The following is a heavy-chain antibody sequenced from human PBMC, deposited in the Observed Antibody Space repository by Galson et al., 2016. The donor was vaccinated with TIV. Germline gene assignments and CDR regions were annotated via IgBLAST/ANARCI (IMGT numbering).Heavy chain of an antibody. J-gene: IGHJ6*02. D-gene: IGHD1/OR15-1a*01. CDR2: TYYRSKWYN. CDR3: ARDRTLPGYYYNGMDV. CDR1: GDSVSSNSA. Sequence: CAISGDSVSSNSAWNWIRQSPSRGLEWLGRTYYRSKWYNDYALSVESRITISPDTSKNQFSLQLNSMTPEDTAVYYCARDRTLPGYYYNGMDVWGQGTTVTVSS. V-gene: IGHV6-1*01.